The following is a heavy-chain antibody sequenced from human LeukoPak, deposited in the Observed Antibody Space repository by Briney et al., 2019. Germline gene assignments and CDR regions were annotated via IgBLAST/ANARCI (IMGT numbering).Heavy chain of an antibody. Sequence: PGRSLRLSCAASGFTFRSYGLHWVRQAPGKGLEWVAVIWYDGSDKYYADSVKGRFTISRDNSKNTLYLQVNSLRAEDTAVYYCARRYGSGSYAPSDYWGQGTLVTVSS. J-gene: IGHJ4*02. CDR1: GFTFRSYG. CDR3: ARRYGSGSYAPSDY. D-gene: IGHD3-10*01. V-gene: IGHV3-33*01. CDR2: IWYDGSDK.